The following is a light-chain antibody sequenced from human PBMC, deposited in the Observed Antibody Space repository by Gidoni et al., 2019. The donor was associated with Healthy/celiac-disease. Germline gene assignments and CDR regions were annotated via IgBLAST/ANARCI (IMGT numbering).Light chain of an antibody. CDR2: WAS. CDR3: QQYYSTPLT. CDR1: QSVLYSSHNKNY. V-gene: IGKV4-1*01. Sequence: DIVLTQSPASLAVSLRERPTINCKSSQSVLYSSHNKNYLAWYQQKPGQPPKLLIYWASTRESGVPDRFSGSGSGTDFTLTISSLQAEDVAVYYCQQYYSTPLTFGQGTRLEIK. J-gene: IGKJ5*01.